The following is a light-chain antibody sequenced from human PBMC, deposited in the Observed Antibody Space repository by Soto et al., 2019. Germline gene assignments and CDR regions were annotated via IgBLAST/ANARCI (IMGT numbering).Light chain of an antibody. CDR1: QSVSSY. Sequence: EIVVTQSPATLSVSPGERATLSCRASQSVSSYLAWYQQKPGQAPRLLIYGASTRATGIPARFXGSGSGTEFTLTISSLQSEDFAVYYCQQYNNWPPYTFGQGTKLEIK. CDR2: GAS. V-gene: IGKV3-15*01. J-gene: IGKJ2*01. CDR3: QQYNNWPPYT.